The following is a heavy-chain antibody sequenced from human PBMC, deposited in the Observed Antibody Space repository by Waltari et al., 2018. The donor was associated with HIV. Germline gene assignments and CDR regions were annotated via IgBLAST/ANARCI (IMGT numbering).Heavy chain of an antibody. CDR2: IYPCDSDT. CDR1: GYTFTSYW. Sequence: EVHLEQSGAEVKKPGESLKISCKASGYTFTSYWIGWVRQMPGKGLEWMGIIYPCDSDTRYSPSFQGQVTISADKSITTVYLQWSTLNASDTAIYYCARHVRVLQPTVAIGGMDVWGQGTSVTVSS. V-gene: IGHV5-51*01. J-gene: IGHJ6*02. D-gene: IGHD2-21*01. CDR3: ARHVRVLQPTVAIGGMDV.